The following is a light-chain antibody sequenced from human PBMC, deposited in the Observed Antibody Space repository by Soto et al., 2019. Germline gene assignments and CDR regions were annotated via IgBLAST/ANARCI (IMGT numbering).Light chain of an antibody. CDR3: HQYAVSPLT. V-gene: IGKV3-11*01. CDR2: DGF. Sequence: EVVLTQSPDTLSLSPGERATLSCRASQSVGPSLFWYQQKPGRAPRLLIYDGFKRAAGVPARFSTSVSGTDFTLSVTRLEPEDFAVYYCHQYAVSPLTFGGGTTVEIK. CDR1: QSVGPS. J-gene: IGKJ4*01.